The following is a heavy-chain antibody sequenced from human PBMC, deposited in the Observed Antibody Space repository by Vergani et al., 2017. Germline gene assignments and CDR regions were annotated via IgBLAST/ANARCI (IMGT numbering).Heavy chain of an antibody. D-gene: IGHD4-17*01. CDR2: INPSGGST. V-gene: IGHV1-46*03. Sequence: QVQLVQSGAEVKKPGASVKVSCKTSGYTFTSDYMQWVRQAPGQGLEWMGIINPSGGSTSYALKFQGRVTMTRDTSTSTVYMELSSLRSEDTAVYYCARVHYCDLPFDYWGQGTLVTVSS. CDR3: ARVHYCDLPFDY. CDR1: GYTFTSDY. J-gene: IGHJ4*02.